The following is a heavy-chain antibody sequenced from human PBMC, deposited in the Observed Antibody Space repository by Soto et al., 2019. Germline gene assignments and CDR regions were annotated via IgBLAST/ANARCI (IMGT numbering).Heavy chain of an antibody. J-gene: IGHJ4*02. CDR2: ISGSGGST. D-gene: IGHD2-21*01. CDR1: GVTLSSYA. Sequence: GGSLRLSCAASGVTLSSYAMSWVRQAPGKGLEWVSAISGSGGSTYYADSVKGRFTISRDNSKNTLYLQMNSLRADDTAVYYCAIAYCGGDCQVPNYWGQGTLVTVSS. V-gene: IGHV3-23*01. CDR3: AIAYCGGDCQVPNY.